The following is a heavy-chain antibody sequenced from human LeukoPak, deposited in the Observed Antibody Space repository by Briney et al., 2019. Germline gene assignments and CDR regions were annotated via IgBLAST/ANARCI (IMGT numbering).Heavy chain of an antibody. CDR1: GSTVSSNY. Sequence: GGSLRLSCAASGSTVSSNYMSWVRQAPGKGLEWVSVIYSGGSTYYADSVKGRFTISRHNSKNTLYLQMNSLRAEDTAVYYCARVMVAHYDSSGYYPLYYYYGMDVWGQGTTVTVSS. V-gene: IGHV3-53*04. J-gene: IGHJ6*02. CDR2: IYSGGST. CDR3: ARVMVAHYDSSGYYPLYYYYGMDV. D-gene: IGHD3-22*01.